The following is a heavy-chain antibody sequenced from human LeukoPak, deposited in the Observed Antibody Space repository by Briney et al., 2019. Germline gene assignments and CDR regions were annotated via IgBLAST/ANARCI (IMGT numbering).Heavy chain of an antibody. D-gene: IGHD3-22*01. CDR3: ARPADSSGYYFDY. Sequence: SVKVSCKASGGTFSSYAISWVGQAPGQGLEWMGRIIPILGIANYAQKFQGRVTITADKSTSTAYMELSSLRSEDTAVYYCARPADSSGYYFDYWGQGTLVTVSS. CDR2: IIPILGIA. CDR1: GGTFSSYA. J-gene: IGHJ4*02. V-gene: IGHV1-69*04.